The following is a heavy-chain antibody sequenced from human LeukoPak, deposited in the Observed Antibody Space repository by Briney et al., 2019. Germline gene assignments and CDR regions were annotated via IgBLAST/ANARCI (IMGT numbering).Heavy chain of an antibody. CDR1: GYTFTGCY. D-gene: IGHD3-10*01. J-gene: IGHJ6*03. V-gene: IGHV1-8*02. Sequence: ASVEVSCKASGYTFTGCYMHWVRQATGQGIEWMGWMNPNSGNTGYAQKFQGRVTMTRNTSISTAYMELSSLRSEDTAVYYCARAVTMVRGVIPMDVWGKGTTVTISS. CDR3: ARAVTMVRGVIPMDV. CDR2: MNPNSGNT.